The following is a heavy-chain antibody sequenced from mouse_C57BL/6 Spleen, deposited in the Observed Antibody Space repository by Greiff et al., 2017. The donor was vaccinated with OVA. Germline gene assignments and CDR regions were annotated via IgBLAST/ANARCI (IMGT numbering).Heavy chain of an antibody. CDR1: GYTFTSYW. V-gene: IGHV1-52*01. CDR2: IDPSDSET. Sequence: QVQLQQPGAELVRPGSSVKLSCKASGYTFTSYWMHWVKQRPIQGLEWIGDIDPSDSETHYNQKFKDKATLTVDKSSSTAYMQLSSLTSEDSAVYYCARWDGYDDWFAYWGQGTLVTVSA. CDR3: ARWDGYDDWFAY. D-gene: IGHD2-2*01. J-gene: IGHJ3*01.